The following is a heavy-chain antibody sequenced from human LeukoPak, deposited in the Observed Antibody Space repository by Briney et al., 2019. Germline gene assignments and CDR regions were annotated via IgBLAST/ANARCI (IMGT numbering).Heavy chain of an antibody. CDR1: GFTFSSYA. CDR3: ARDIVVVPAI. Sequence: GGSLRLSCAASGFTFSSYAMSWVRQAPGKRLEWVSAISGSGGSTYYADSVKGRFTISRDNSKNTLYLQMNSLRAEDTAVYYCARDIVVVPAIWGQGTMVTVSS. J-gene: IGHJ3*02. V-gene: IGHV3-23*01. CDR2: ISGSGGST. D-gene: IGHD2-2*01.